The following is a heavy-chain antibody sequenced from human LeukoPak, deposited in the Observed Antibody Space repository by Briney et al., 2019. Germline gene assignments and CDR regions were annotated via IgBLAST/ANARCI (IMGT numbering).Heavy chain of an antibody. CDR1: GFTFSSYA. CDR3: AKDLMNWCNPVRNY. Sequence: GGSLRLSCAASGFTFSSYAMSWVRQAPGKGLEWVSAISGSGGSTYYADSVKGRFTISRVNSKNTLYLQMNSLRAEDTAVYYCAKDLMNWCNPVRNYWGQGTLVTVSS. CDR2: ISGSGGST. D-gene: IGHD2-8*02. J-gene: IGHJ4*02. V-gene: IGHV3-23*01.